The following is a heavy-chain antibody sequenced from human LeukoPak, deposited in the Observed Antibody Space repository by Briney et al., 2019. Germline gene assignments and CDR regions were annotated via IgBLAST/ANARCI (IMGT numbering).Heavy chain of an antibody. D-gene: IGHD1-26*01. J-gene: IGHJ4*02. Sequence: GGSLRLSCAASGFTFSSYWMSWVRQAPGKGLEWVANIKQDGSEKYYVDSVKGRFTISRDNAKNSLYMQMNSLRAEDTAVYYCARDKIVGATYFDYWGQGTLVTVSS. V-gene: IGHV3-7*01. CDR2: IKQDGSEK. CDR3: ARDKIVGATYFDY. CDR1: GFTFSSYW.